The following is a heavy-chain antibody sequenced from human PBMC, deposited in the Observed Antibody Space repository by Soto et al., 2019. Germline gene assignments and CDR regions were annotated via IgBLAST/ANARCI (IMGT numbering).Heavy chain of an antibody. Sequence: QVQLVQSGAEVKKPGSSVKVSCRASGGTLNKHAITWVRRAPGLGLEWLWGIIPMFGIANYPQKFQGRVTITADDYTNTSHMELNSLTSDDTAVYYCARGGTSGWLKGAYDVWGQGTMVTVSS. J-gene: IGHJ3*01. CDR1: GGTLNKHA. V-gene: IGHV1-69*01. CDR3: ARGGTSGWLKGAYDV. CDR2: IIPMFGIA. D-gene: IGHD6-19*01.